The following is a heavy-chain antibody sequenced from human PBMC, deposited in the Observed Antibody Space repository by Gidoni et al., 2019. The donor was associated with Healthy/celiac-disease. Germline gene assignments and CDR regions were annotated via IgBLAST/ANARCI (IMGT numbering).Heavy chain of an antibody. CDR1: GSTFTSYG. J-gene: IGHJ4*02. V-gene: IGHV1-18*01. D-gene: IGHD3-22*01. CDR2: ISAYNGNT. Sequence: QVQLVQSGAAVKKPGASVQVSCKASGSTFTSYGSSWVRQAPGQVLEWMGWISAYNGNTNYAQKLQGRVNMTTDTSTSTAYMELRSLRSDDTAVYYCARNYYDSSGYYPYFDYWGQGTLVTVSS. CDR3: ARNYYDSSGYYPYFDY.